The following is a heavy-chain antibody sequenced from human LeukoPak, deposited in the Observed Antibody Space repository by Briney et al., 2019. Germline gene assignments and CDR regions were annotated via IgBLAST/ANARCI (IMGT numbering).Heavy chain of an antibody. J-gene: IGHJ3*02. CDR3: ASRPHYDILTGYYKTNAFDI. CDR1: GGSFSGYY. Sequence: PSETLSLTCAVYGGSFSGYYWSWIRQPPGKGLEWIGEINHSGSTNYNPSLKSRVTISVDTSKNQFSLKLSSVTAADTAVYYCASRPHYDILTGYYKTNAFDIWGQGTMVTVSS. V-gene: IGHV4-34*01. D-gene: IGHD3-9*01. CDR2: INHSGST.